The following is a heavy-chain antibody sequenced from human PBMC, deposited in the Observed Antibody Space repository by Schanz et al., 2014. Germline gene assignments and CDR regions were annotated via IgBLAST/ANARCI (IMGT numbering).Heavy chain of an antibody. D-gene: IGHD3-22*01. J-gene: IGHJ4*02. V-gene: IGHV3-23*04. CDR2: ISGSGGST. Sequence: VQVVQSGGGLVKPGGSLRLSCAASGFTFSSYAMSWVRQAPGKGLEWVSAISGSGGSTYYADSVKGRFTISRDNSKNTLYLQMNSLRAEDTAVYYCAKDRSWDYDSSGYFDYWGQGSLVTVSS. CDR3: AKDRSWDYDSSGYFDY. CDR1: GFTFSSYA.